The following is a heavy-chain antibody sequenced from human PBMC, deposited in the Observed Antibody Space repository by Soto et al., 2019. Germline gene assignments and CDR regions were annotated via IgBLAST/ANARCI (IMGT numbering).Heavy chain of an antibody. CDR3: ARDSMLMGATPLNY. Sequence: GASVKVSCKASGYTFTIYGISWVLQAPGQGLEWMGWISAYNGNTNYAQKLQGRVTMTTDTSTSTAYMELRSLRSDDTAVYYCARDSMLMGATPLNYWGQGTLVTVS. J-gene: IGHJ4*02. CDR2: ISAYNGNT. V-gene: IGHV1-18*01. CDR1: GYTFTIYG. D-gene: IGHD1-26*01.